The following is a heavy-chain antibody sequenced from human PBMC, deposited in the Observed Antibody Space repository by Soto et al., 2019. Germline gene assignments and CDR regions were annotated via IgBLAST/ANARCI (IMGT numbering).Heavy chain of an antibody. CDR3: ARVVLEWLPTSGCDF. CDR2: ITAENGNT. D-gene: IGHD3-3*01. Sequence: QIQLVQSGAEVKKPGASVKVSCKASGFSFTSYGITWVRQAPGQGPEWLGWITAENGNTNYAQKFQGRATLTTDRATTTAYMELRGLRSDDTAVYYCARVVLEWLPTSGCDFWGQGTLVTVSS. J-gene: IGHJ4*02. V-gene: IGHV1-18*04. CDR1: GFSFTSYG.